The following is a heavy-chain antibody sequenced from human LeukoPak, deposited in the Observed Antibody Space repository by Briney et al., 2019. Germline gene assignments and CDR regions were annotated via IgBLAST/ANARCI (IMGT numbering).Heavy chain of an antibody. J-gene: IGHJ4*02. V-gene: IGHV4-61*05. CDR3: ARHSTMIESRDYFDY. D-gene: IGHD3-22*01. CDR1: GGSISSSSYY. Sequence: KPSETLSLTCTVSGGSISSSSYYWGWIRQPPGKGLEWIGRIYTSGSTNYNPSLKSRVTMSVDTSENQFSLKLSSVTAADTAVYYCARHSTMIESRDYFDYWGQGTLVTVSS. CDR2: IYTSGST.